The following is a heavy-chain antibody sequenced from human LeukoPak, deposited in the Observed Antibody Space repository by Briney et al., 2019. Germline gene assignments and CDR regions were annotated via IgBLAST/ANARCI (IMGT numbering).Heavy chain of an antibody. CDR3: AKRDSSNMAYFDP. Sequence: PGGSLSLSCAASGFTFSSSVMSWLAQAPGKGGDGVSTISGSGSSTYYADSVKGRFTISRDNAKNTLYLQMHSLRAEDTAIYYCAKRDSSNMAYFDPWGQGTLVTVSS. J-gene: IGHJ5*02. V-gene: IGHV3-23*01. CDR2: ISGSGSST. D-gene: IGHD6-13*01. CDR1: GFTFSSSV.